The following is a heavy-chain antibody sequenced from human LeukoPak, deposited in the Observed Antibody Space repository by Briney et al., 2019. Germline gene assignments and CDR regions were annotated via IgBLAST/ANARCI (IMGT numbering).Heavy chain of an antibody. CDR2: INHSGST. D-gene: IGHD6-19*01. CDR1: GVSFSGYY. V-gene: IGHV4-34*01. J-gene: IGHJ5*02. CDR3: ATGIAVAGDWFDP. Sequence: SSETLSLTCAVYGVSFSGYYWSWIRQPPGKGLEWIGEINHSGSTNYNPSLKSRVTISVDTSKNQFSLKLSSVTAADTAVYYCATGIAVAGDWFDPWGQGTLVTVSS.